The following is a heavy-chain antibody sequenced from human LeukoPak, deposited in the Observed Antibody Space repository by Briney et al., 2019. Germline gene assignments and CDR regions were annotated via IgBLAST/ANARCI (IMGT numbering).Heavy chain of an antibody. CDR2: IYYSGST. V-gene: IGHV4-39*01. CDR1: GGSISSSSYY. J-gene: IGHJ4*02. CDR3: ARQGSNYDFWSGYSYYFDY. Sequence: SETLSLTCTVSGGSISSSSYYWGWIRQPPGKGLEWIGSIYYSGSTYYNPSLKSRVTISVDTSKNQFSLKLSSVTAADTAVYYCARQGSNYDFWSGYSYYFDYWGQGTLVTVSS. D-gene: IGHD3-3*01.